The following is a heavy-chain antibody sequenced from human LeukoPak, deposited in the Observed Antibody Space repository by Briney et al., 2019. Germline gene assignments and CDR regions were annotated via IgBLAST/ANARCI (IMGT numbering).Heavy chain of an antibody. CDR2: IYYSGST. V-gene: IGHV4-59*01. Sequence: SETLSLTCTVSGGSISSYYWSWIRQPPGKGLEWIGYIYYSGSTNYNPSLKSRVTVSVDTSKNQFSLKLSSVTAADTAVYYCARLGRITMVRGVYYFGFWGQGTLVTVSS. CDR3: ARLGRITMVRGVYYFGF. D-gene: IGHD3-10*01. CDR1: GGSISSYY. J-gene: IGHJ4*02.